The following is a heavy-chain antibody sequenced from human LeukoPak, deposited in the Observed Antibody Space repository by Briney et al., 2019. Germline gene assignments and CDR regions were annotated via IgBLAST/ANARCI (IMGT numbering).Heavy chain of an antibody. Sequence: GGSLRLSCAASGFTFSSYWMSWVRQAPGKGLERVANIKQDGSEKYYVDSVKGRFNISRENAKNSLYLQMNSLRAEDTAVYYCARARIFGVVPYFDYWGQGTLVTVSS. CDR1: GFTFSSYW. V-gene: IGHV3-7*01. J-gene: IGHJ4*02. D-gene: IGHD3-3*01. CDR2: IKQDGSEK. CDR3: ARARIFGVVPYFDY.